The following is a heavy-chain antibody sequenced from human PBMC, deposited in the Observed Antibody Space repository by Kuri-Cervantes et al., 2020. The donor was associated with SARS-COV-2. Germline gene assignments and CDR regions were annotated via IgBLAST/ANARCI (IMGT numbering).Heavy chain of an antibody. J-gene: IGHJ4*02. CDR1: GFTFSDYY. CDR2: ISSSSSYT. CDR3: VRRVAGSSTWYGDC. Sequence: GESLKISCAASGFTFSDYYMSWIRQAPGKGLEWVSYISSSSSYTNYADSVKGRFTISRDNAKNSLYLQMNSLRAEDTAVYYCVRRVAGSSTWYGDCWGQGILVTVSS. V-gene: IGHV3-11*06. D-gene: IGHD6-13*01.